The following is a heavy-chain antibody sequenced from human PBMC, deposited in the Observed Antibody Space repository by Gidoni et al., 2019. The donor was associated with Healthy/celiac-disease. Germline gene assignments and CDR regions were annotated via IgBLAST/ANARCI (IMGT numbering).Heavy chain of an antibody. D-gene: IGHD2-2*01. CDR2: IRAYNGNT. J-gene: IGHJ6*02. Sequence: QVQLVQSGAEVKKPGASVKVSCKASGYTFTSYGISWVRPAPGQGLEWMGWIRAYNGNTNYAQKLQGRVTMTTDTSTSTAYMELRSLRSDDTAVYYCARDKGDIVVVPHYYGMDVWGQGTTVTVSS. CDR3: ARDKGDIVVVPHYYGMDV. V-gene: IGHV1-18*01. CDR1: GYTFTSYG.